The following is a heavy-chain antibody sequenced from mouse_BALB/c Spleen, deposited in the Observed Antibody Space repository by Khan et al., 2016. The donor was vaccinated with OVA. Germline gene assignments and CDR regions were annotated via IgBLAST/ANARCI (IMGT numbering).Heavy chain of an antibody. CDR1: GFTFSIYT. V-gene: IGHV5-9*03. Sequence: EVELVESGGGLVKPGGSLKLSCAASGFTFSIYTMSWVRPTPEKRLEWVATIRSGGGDTYSPASVKGRFTISRDNAKNNLYLQMSSLRSEDTALYYCARSLVYYDYDGNAMDYWGQGPSVTVSS. J-gene: IGHJ4*01. CDR2: IRSGGGDT. D-gene: IGHD2-4*01. CDR3: ARSLVYYDYDGNAMDY.